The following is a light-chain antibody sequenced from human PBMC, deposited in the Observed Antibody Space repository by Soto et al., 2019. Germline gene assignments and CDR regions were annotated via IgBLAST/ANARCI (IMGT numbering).Light chain of an antibody. CDR3: QQYGPSRT. J-gene: IGKJ1*01. Sequence: EIVLTQSPGTLSLSPGERATPSCRASQSVSSSYLAWYQQKPGQAPRLLIYGASSRATGIPDKFSGSGSGTDFTLTISRLEPEDFAVYYCQQYGPSRTFGQGTKVEIK. CDR2: GAS. CDR1: QSVSSSY. V-gene: IGKV3-20*01.